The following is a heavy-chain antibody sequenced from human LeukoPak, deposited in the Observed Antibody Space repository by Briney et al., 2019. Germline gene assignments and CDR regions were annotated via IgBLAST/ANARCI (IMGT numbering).Heavy chain of an antibody. J-gene: IGHJ3*02. CDR2: IYHSGST. Sequence: IPSETLSLTCAVSGGSISSGGYSWSWIRQPPGKGLEWIGYIYHSGSTYYNPSLKSRVTISVDRSKNQFSLKLSSVTAADTAVYYCARDVHRTLDAFDIWGQGTMVTVSS. V-gene: IGHV4-30-2*01. CDR1: GGSISSGGYS. CDR3: ARDVHRTLDAFDI. D-gene: IGHD3-10*02.